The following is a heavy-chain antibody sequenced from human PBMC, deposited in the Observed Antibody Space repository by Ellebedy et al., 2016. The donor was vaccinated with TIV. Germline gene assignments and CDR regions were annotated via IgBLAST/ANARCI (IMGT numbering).Heavy chain of an antibody. CDR1: GFTFSSYS. V-gene: IGHV3-48*02. D-gene: IGHD1-26*01. Sequence: PGGSLRLSCAASGFTFSSYSMNWVRQAPGKGLEWVSYISSSSSTIYYADSEKGRFTISRDNAKNSLYLQMNSMRDEDTAVYYSARDEAEVGATFFGYWGQGTLVTVSS. CDR3: ARDEAEVGATFFGY. CDR2: ISSSSSTI. J-gene: IGHJ4*02.